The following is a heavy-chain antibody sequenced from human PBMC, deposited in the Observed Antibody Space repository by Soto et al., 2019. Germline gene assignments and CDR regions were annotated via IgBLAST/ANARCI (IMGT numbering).Heavy chain of an antibody. CDR3: ARGRGCSGGSCYYPNSYYYYYMDV. CDR1: GGSFSGYY. J-gene: IGHJ6*03. V-gene: IGHV4-34*01. CDR2: INHSGST. D-gene: IGHD2-15*01. Sequence: QVQLQQWGAGLLKPSETLSLTCAVYGGSFSGYYWSWIRQPPGKGLECIGEINHSGSTNYNPSLKSRVTISVDTSKNQFSLKLSSVTAADTAVYYCARGRGCSGGSCYYPNSYYYYYMDVWGKGTTVTVSS.